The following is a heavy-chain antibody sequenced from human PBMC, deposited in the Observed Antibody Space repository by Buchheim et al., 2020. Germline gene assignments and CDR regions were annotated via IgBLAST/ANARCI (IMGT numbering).Heavy chain of an antibody. Sequence: QLQLQESGPGLVRPSETLSLTCSVSGASISRSNFHWDWIRQSPGTGLEWIGSVYHGETVYYNLSLKSRVSISVATSKNHFSLKLTSVTAADSAVYYCARAPQKALDYYGMDVWGQGTT. D-gene: IGHD1-1*01. CDR2: VYHGETV. V-gene: IGHV4-39*02. CDR1: GASISRSNFH. CDR3: ARAPQKALDYYGMDV. J-gene: IGHJ6*02.